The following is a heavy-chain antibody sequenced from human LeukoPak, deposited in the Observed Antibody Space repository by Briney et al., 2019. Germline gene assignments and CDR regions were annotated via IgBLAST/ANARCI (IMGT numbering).Heavy chain of an antibody. CDR2: ISYDGSNK. J-gene: IGHJ5*02. CDR3: ARDSDSSGPNWFDP. V-gene: IGHV3-30-3*01. CDR1: GFPFSSYA. Sequence: GGSLRLSCAASGFPFSSYAMHWVRQAPGKGLAWVAVISYDGSNKYYADSVKGRFTISRDNSKNTLYLQMNRLRAEDTAVYYCARDSDSSGPNWFDPWGQGTLVTVSS. D-gene: IGHD3-22*01.